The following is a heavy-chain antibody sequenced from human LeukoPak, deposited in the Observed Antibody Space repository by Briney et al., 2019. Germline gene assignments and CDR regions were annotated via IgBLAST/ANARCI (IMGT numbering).Heavy chain of an antibody. D-gene: IGHD5-24*01. J-gene: IGHJ4*02. Sequence: PGGSLRLSCAASEFTLSSYGMNWVRQAPGKGLEWVSYISSSGTSIYYADSVKGRFTISRDNAKNSLFLQMNSLRAEDTAVYHCAMTSTVGYDYWGQGTLVTVSS. V-gene: IGHV3-48*04. CDR3: AMTSTVGYDY. CDR2: ISSSGTSI. CDR1: EFTLSSYG.